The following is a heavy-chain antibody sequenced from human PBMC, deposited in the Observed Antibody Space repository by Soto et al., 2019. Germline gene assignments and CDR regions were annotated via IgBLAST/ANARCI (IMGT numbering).Heavy chain of an antibody. D-gene: IGHD3-3*01. V-gene: IGHV3-74*01. CDR3: VRDHHDYDFWSGNPRGYFDL. CDR2: INDDGSRT. Sequence: HPGRSLRLSCAASGFTPSNCRMHWVRQVPGKGLVWVSRINDDGSRTKYADSVEGRLTISRDTAKNTLYLQMGSLRVEDTAVYYCVRDHHDYDFWSGNPRGYFDLWGRGTLVTVS. J-gene: IGHJ2*01. CDR1: GFTPSNCR.